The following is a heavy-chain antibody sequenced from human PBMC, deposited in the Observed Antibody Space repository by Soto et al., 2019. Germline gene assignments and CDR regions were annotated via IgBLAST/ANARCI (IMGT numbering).Heavy chain of an antibody. Sequence: TSETLSLTCHVSGDSISPYYWTWIRQPPGKGLEWIGHVYYSGSPNYNPSLKSRVTISVDTSKSQFSLKLSSVTAADTAVYYCARRYGGNFDYWGQGTLVTVSS. CDR2: VYYSGSP. J-gene: IGHJ4*02. CDR3: ARRYGGNFDY. V-gene: IGHV4-59*01. CDR1: GDSISPYY. D-gene: IGHD3-16*01.